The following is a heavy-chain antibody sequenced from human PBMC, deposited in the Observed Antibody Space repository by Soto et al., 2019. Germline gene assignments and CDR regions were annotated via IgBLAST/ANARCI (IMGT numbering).Heavy chain of an antibody. CDR2: ISSSSSTI. Sequence: PGGSLRLSCVASGFPFSTYSMNWVRQAPGKGLEWVSYISSSSSTIYYEDSVKGRFTISRDNAKNSLYLQMNSLRAEDTAVYYCARDPGYFDSSGYNDAFDIWGQGTMVTVSS. D-gene: IGHD3-22*01. CDR3: ARDPGYFDSSGYNDAFDI. V-gene: IGHV3-48*01. J-gene: IGHJ3*02. CDR1: GFPFSTYS.